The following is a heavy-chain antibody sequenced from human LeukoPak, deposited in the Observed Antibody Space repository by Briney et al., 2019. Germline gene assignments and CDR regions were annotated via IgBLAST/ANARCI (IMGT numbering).Heavy chain of an antibody. Sequence: GAPVKVSCKASGYTFTSYDINWVRQATGQGLEWMGWMNPNSGNTNYAQKLQGRVTMTTDTSTSTAYMELRSLRSDDTAVYYCARVRYAWFGELPDFWGQGTLVTVSS. CDR1: GYTFTSYD. CDR3: ARVRYAWFGELPDF. V-gene: IGHV1-18*01. D-gene: IGHD3-10*01. J-gene: IGHJ4*02. CDR2: MNPNSGNT.